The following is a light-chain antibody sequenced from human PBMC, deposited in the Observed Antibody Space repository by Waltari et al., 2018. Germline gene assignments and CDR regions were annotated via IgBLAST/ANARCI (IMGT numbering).Light chain of an antibody. CDR3: QQRSNWSWT. CDR1: QSVSSY. V-gene: IGKV3-11*01. CDR2: DAS. Sequence: EIVLTQSLATLSLSPGERATLSCRASQSVSSYLAWYQQKPGQAPRPLIYDASNRATGIPARFIGSGSGTDFTLTISSLEPEDFAVYYCQQRSNWSWTFGQGTKVEIK. J-gene: IGKJ1*01.